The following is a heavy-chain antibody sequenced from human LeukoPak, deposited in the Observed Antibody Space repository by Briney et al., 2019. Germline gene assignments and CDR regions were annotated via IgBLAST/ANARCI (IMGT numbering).Heavy chain of an antibody. CDR1: GGSISSSNYY. CDR3: ARHGSLGSPFVF. J-gene: IGHJ4*02. Sequence: SETLSLTCNVSGGSISSSNYYWGWSRQPPGKGLEWIGSIYYSGSTYYNPSLKSRVTISFDTSNNQFSLKLNSVTAADTAVYYCARHGSLGSPFVFWGQGTLVTVSS. CDR2: IYYSGST. D-gene: IGHD1-14*01. V-gene: IGHV4-39*01.